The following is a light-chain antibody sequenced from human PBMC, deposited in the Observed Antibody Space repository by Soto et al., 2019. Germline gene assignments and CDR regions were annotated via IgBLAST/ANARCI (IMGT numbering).Light chain of an antibody. CDR3: CSYAGSYVV. CDR1: SRDVGSYNL. V-gene: IGLV2-23*02. Sequence: QSVLTEPASVSGSPGQSITISCTGTSRDVGSYNLVSWYQQHPGKAPKLMIYEVSKRPSGVSNRFSGSKSGNTASLTISGLQAEDEADYYCCSYAGSYVVFGGGTKVTVL. J-gene: IGLJ2*01. CDR2: EVS.